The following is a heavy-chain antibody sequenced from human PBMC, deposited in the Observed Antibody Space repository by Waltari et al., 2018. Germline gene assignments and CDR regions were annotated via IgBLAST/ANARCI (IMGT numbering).Heavy chain of an antibody. V-gene: IGHV3-33*01. D-gene: IGHD3-16*01. CDR1: GFTFSSYG. Sequence: QVQLVESGGGVVQPGRSLRLSCAASGFTFSSYGMHWVRQAPGKGWGWVAVIWYDGSNKYYADSVKGRFTISRDNSKNTLYLQMNSLRAEDTAVYYCATRIMITFGTDYWGQGTLVTVSS. J-gene: IGHJ4*02. CDR3: ATRIMITFGTDY. CDR2: IWYDGSNK.